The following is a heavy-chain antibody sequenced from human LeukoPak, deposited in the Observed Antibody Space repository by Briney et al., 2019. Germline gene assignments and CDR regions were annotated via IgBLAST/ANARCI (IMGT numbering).Heavy chain of an antibody. Sequence: SETLSLTCTISGGSISSYYWSWIRQPPGKGLEWIGYIYYSGSTNYNPSLKSRVTISVDTSKNQFSLKLSSVTAADTAVYYCARLGSYDSCGWKAFDIWGQGTMVTVSS. J-gene: IGHJ3*02. D-gene: IGHD3-22*01. CDR2: IYYSGST. V-gene: IGHV4-59*08. CDR1: GGSISSYY. CDR3: ARLGSYDSCGWKAFDI.